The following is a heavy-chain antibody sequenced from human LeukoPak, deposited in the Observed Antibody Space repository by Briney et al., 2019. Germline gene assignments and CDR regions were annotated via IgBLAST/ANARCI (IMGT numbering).Heavy chain of an antibody. CDR3: ARAILTARGSVWYFDL. J-gene: IGHJ2*01. CDR1: GGSISSGRYW. D-gene: IGHD3-10*01. V-gene: IGHV4-31*03. Sequence: SETLSLTCTVSGGSISSGRYWRSWIRQHPGKGLEWIGYVHYSGSTYYSPSLRSRLSMSVDTSKNQFSLNLSSVTAADTAVYYCARAILTARGSVWYFDLWGRGTLVTVSS. CDR2: VHYSGST.